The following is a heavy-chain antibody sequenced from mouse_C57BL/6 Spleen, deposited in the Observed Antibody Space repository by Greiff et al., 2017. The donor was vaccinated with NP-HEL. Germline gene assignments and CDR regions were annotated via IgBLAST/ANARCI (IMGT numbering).Heavy chain of an antibody. CDR1: GYTFTSYW. J-gene: IGHJ3*01. CDR3: ARSYYGSSPWFAY. V-gene: IGHV1-59*01. CDR2: IDPSDSYT. Sequence: QVQLQQPGAELVRPGTSVKLSCKASGYTFTSYWMHWVKQRPGQGLEWIGVIDPSDSYTNYNQKFKGKATLTVDTSSSTAYMQLSSLTSEDSAVYYCARSYYGSSPWFAYWGQGTLVTVSA. D-gene: IGHD1-1*01.